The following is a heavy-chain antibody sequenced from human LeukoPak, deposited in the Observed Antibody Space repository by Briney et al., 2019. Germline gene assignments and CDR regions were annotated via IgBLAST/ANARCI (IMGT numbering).Heavy chain of an antibody. Sequence: GASVKVSCKASGYSFTDSYIHWVRQAPGEGLEWIGWISLQSGATNFAQDFQGRVTLTRDTSIRTAYMELSSLASDDTAVYYCVSWAGGDSDVAFCDYWGQGTLVTVSS. V-gene: IGHV1-2*02. J-gene: IGHJ4*02. CDR2: ISLQSGAT. CDR3: VSWAGGDSDVAFCDY. CDR1: GYSFTDSY. D-gene: IGHD3-10*01.